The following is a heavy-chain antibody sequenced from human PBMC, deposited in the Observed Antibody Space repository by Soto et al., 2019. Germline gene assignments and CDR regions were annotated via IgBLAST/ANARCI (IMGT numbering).Heavy chain of an antibody. J-gene: IGHJ2*01. D-gene: IGHD2-21*01. V-gene: IGHV5-51*01. CDR2: IYPGCSET. CDR3: ASRHSPHWYIDV. Sequence: PGESLKISCRCSGYSFPKYWIGWVRQVPGRGLGGMGIIYPGCSETRYSPLFQGQFPISAHNSTNTAYLPCTSLKASDTAMSYCASRHSPHWYIDVWGRGTLVTVSS. CDR1: GYSFPKYW.